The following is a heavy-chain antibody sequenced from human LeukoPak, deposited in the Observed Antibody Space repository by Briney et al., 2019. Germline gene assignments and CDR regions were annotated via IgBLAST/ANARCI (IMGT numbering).Heavy chain of an antibody. CDR1: GGSMTNLY. CDR3: AKGGSTNFYYGDV. D-gene: IGHD2/OR15-2a*01. V-gene: IGHV4-59*01. CDR2: IYDSGST. J-gene: IGHJ6*02. Sequence: PSETLSLTCSVSGGSMTNLYWTWIRQPPVKGLEWIGDIYDSGSTRYNTSLESRVTISVDTSKNQFSLKLSSVTAADTAVYYCAKGGSTNFYYGDVWGQGTTVTVSS.